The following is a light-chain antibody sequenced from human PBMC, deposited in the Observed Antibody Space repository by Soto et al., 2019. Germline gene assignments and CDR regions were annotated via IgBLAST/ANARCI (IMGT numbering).Light chain of an antibody. CDR1: NSNIASNT. CDR3: AAWDDTLKRYV. Sequence: HSALTQPPSAAETAGQTVSISCSGSNSNIASNTVNWYQHLPGTAPKLLIYYNNQRPSGVPDRFSGSKSGTSASLAISGLQSEDESDYYCAAWDDTLKRYVFGTGTKVTVL. CDR2: YNN. V-gene: IGLV1-44*01. J-gene: IGLJ1*01.